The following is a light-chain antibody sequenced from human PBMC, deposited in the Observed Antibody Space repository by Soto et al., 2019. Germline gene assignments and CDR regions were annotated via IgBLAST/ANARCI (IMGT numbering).Light chain of an antibody. CDR3: QSYDSSLSGSKVV. V-gene: IGLV1-40*01. CDR2: GNR. CDR1: SSNIGAGYD. J-gene: IGLJ2*01. Sequence: QSVLTQPPSVSGAPGQRVTISCTGSSSNIGAGYDVHWYQQLPGTAPKLVIHGNRNRPSGVPDRFSGSKSGTSASLAITGLQAEDEADYYCQSYDSSLSGSKVVFGGGTQLTVL.